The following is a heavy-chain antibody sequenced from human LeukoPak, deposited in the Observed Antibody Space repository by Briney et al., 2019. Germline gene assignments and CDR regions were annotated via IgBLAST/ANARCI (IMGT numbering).Heavy chain of an antibody. CDR2: IQQDGSEK. CDR1: GFTFSDYW. CDR3: ARDRGFSYGIDF. V-gene: IGHV3-7*04. D-gene: IGHD5-18*01. Sequence: GETLRLSCAASGFTFSDYWMSWVRQAPGKGLEWVANIQQDGSEKYYVDSVKGRFTISRDNAKKSLFLQVSSLRGEDTAVYYCARDRGFSYGIDFWGQGTLVTVSS. J-gene: IGHJ4*02.